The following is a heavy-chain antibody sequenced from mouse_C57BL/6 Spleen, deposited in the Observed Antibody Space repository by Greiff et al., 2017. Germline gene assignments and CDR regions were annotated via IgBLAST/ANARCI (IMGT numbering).Heavy chain of an antibody. J-gene: IGHJ3*01. CDR1: GFAFSSSW. CDR3: ARRGDYDGFAY. CDR2: IYPGDGDT. V-gene: IGHV1-82*01. D-gene: IGHD2-4*01. Sequence: VQLVESGPELVQPGASVKISCKASGFAFSSSWMNWVKQRPGKGLEWIGRIYPGDGDTKYNGKFKGKATLTADKSSSTAYMQLSSLTSEDSAIYFCARRGDYDGFAYWGQGTLVTVSA.